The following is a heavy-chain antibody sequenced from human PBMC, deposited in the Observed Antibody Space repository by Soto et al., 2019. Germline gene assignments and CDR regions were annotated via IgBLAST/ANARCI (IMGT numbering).Heavy chain of an antibody. V-gene: IGHV4-59*01. J-gene: IGHJ4*02. CDR2: IYYSGST. Sequence: SETLSLTCTVSGGSISSYYWSWIRQPPGKGLEWIGYIYYSGSTNYNPSLKSRVTISVDTSKNRFSLKLSSVTAADTAVYYCARAYGDWYFDYWGQGTLVTVSS. D-gene: IGHD4-17*01. CDR1: GGSISSYY. CDR3: ARAYGDWYFDY.